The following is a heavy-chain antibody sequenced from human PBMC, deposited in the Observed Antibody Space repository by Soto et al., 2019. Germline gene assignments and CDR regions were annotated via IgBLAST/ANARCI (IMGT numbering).Heavy chain of an antibody. V-gene: IGHV3-23*01. J-gene: IGHJ4*02. Sequence: EVQLLESGGGLVQPEGSLRLSCAASGFTFSSHAMSWVRQAPGKVLEWVSSISYSGTTTYYAESVKGRFTISRDNSKNTLYLQMNSLRVEDTAIYYCAKRFTLFGEVKLSPDFDYWGQGTLVTVSS. CDR2: ISYSGTTT. CDR1: GFTFSSHA. CDR3: AKRFTLFGEVKLSPDFDY. D-gene: IGHD3-3*01.